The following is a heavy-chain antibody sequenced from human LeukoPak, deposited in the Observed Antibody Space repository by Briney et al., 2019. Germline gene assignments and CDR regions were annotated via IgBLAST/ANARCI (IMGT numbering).Heavy chain of an antibody. Sequence: SETLSLACAVSGYSISSGYYWGWIRQPPGKGLEWIGSIYHSGSTYYNPSLKSRVTISVDTSKNQFSLKLSSVTAADTAVYYCAIRYYDFWSGYSLGPFDPWGQGTLVTVSS. CDR1: GYSISSGYY. V-gene: IGHV4-38-2*01. CDR3: AIRYYDFWSGYSLGPFDP. J-gene: IGHJ5*02. D-gene: IGHD3-3*01. CDR2: IYHSGST.